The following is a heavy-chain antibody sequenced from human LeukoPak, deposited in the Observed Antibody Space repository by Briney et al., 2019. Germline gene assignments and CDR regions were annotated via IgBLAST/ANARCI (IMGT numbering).Heavy chain of an antibody. V-gene: IGHV3-33*08. CDR3: ARAVGPFDF. J-gene: IGHJ3*01. CDR1: GFTFSSYA. CDR2: IWYDGSNK. Sequence: GGSLRLSCAASGFTFSSYAMHWVRQAPGKGLEWVAVIWYDGSNKYYADSVKGRFTISRDNSKNTLNLQMNSLRAEDTAVYYCARAVGPFDFWGQGTMVTVSA.